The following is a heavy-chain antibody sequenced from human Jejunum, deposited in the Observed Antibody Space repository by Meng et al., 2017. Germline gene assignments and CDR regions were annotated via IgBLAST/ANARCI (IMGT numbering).Heavy chain of an antibody. D-gene: IGHD5-24*01. CDR1: GGSTRSYY. J-gene: IGHJ4*02. CDR3: ARLRNGNNYELDY. Sequence: SETLSLTCTVSGGSTRSYYWSWIRQPPGKTREWIGSMYYTGGTNFKPSLQSRVTMSIDTSKNQFSLNLTSVTAADTAVYYCARLRNGNNYELDYWGQGTLVTVSS. CDR2: MYYTGGT. V-gene: IGHV4-59*01.